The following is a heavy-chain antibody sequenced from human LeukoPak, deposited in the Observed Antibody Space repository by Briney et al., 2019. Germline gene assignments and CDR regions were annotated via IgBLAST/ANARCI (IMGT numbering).Heavy chain of an antibody. Sequence: PSGTLSLTCAVSGGSISSSNWWSWVRQPPGKGLEWIGEIYHSGSTNYNPSLRSQVTISVDKSKNQFSLKLSSVTAADTAVYYCASRNAYYDSSGYYNPFDYWGQGTLVTVSS. V-gene: IGHV4-4*02. CDR3: ASRNAYYDSSGYYNPFDY. D-gene: IGHD3-22*01. J-gene: IGHJ4*02. CDR2: IYHSGST. CDR1: GGSISSSNW.